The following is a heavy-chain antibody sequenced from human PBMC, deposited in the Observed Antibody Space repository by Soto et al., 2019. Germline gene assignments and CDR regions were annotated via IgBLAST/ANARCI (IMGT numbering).Heavy chain of an antibody. CDR3: VKHDYNFWTDYTLTPGIDV. D-gene: IGHD3-3*01. CDR2: IGGSGDNI. CDR1: GFAFSSYA. J-gene: IGHJ6*02. V-gene: IGHV3-23*01. Sequence: LRLSCAASGFAFSSYAMSWVRQAPGKGLEWVSGIGGSGDNIYNADSVKGRFTISRDNSKNTTYLQMSRVRADDTAVYYCVKHDYNFWTDYTLTPGIDVWGQGTAVTVS.